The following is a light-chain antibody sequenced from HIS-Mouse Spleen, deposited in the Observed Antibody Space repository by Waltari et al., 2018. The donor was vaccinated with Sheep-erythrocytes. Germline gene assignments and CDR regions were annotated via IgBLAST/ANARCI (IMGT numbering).Light chain of an antibody. CDR3: CSYAGSYNHV. CDR2: EGS. J-gene: IGLJ1*01. CDR1: SSDVGSYNL. V-gene: IGLV2-14*02. Sequence: QSALTQPASVSGSPGQSITISCTGTSSDVGSYNLVSWYQQHPGKAPKLMIYEGSKRHSGVSNRFSGSKSGNTASLTISGLQAEDEADYYCCSYAGSYNHVFATGTKVTVL.